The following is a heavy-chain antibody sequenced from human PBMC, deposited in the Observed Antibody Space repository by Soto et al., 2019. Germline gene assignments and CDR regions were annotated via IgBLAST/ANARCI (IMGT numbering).Heavy chain of an antibody. CDR1: GFTFSSYA. Sequence: GGSLRLSCAASGFTFSSYAMSWVRQAPGKGLEWVSAISGSGGSTYYADSVKGRFTISRDNSKNTLYLQMNSLRAEDKAVYYCAKSGRGTSWFDPWGQGTLVTVSS. CDR3: AKSGRGTSWFDP. D-gene: IGHD1-1*01. J-gene: IGHJ5*02. CDR2: ISGSGGST. V-gene: IGHV3-23*01.